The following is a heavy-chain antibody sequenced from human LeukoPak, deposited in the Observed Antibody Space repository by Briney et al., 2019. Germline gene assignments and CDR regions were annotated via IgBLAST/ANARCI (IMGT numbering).Heavy chain of an antibody. CDR3: ARADIVVVPAAVNWFDP. D-gene: IGHD2-2*01. Sequence: SETLSLTCTVSGGSISSGGYYWSWIRQHPGKGLEWIGYIYYSGSTYYNPSLKSRVTISVDTSKNQFSLKLSSVTAAHTAVYYCARADIVVVPAAVNWFDPWGQGTLVTASS. CDR1: GGSISSGGYY. J-gene: IGHJ5*02. V-gene: IGHV4-31*03. CDR2: IYYSGST.